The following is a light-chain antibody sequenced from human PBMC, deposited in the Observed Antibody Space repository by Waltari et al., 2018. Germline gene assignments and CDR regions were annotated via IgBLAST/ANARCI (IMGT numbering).Light chain of an antibody. Sequence: QSALTQPRSVSGSPGQSVIISCTGTSSDVGGYNYVSWYQQHPGKAPKLMIYDVSKRPSGFPDRFSGSKSGNTASLTISGLQAEDEADYYGCSYAGSYGVFGGGTKLTVL. J-gene: IGLJ2*01. CDR3: CSYAGSYGV. V-gene: IGLV2-11*01. CDR2: DVS. CDR1: SSDVGGYNY.